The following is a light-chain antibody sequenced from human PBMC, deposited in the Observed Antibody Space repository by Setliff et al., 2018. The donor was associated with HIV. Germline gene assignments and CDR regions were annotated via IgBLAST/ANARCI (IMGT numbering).Light chain of an antibody. CDR1: SGDVGRYNL. Sequence: QSALAQPASVSGSPGQSITISCTGTSGDVGRYNLVSWYQQHPGKAPKLMIYEVSKRPSGVSNRFSGSKSGNTASLTISGLQAEDEADYYCCSYAGSYVFGTGTKVTVL. J-gene: IGLJ1*01. V-gene: IGLV2-23*02. CDR2: EVS. CDR3: CSYAGSYV.